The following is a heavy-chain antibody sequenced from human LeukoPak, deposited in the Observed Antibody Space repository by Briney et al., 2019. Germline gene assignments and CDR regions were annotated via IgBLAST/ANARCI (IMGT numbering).Heavy chain of an antibody. D-gene: IGHD3-10*01. V-gene: IGHV4-38-2*02. J-gene: IGHJ4*02. CDR1: GYSISSGYY. CDR3: ARHSRYYGLRY. CDR2: INHSGST. Sequence: PSETLSLTYTVSGYSISSGYYWSWIRQPPGKGLEWIGEINHSGSTNYNPSLKSRVTISVDTSKNQFSLKLSSVTAADTAVYYCARHSRYYGLRYWGQGTLVTVSS.